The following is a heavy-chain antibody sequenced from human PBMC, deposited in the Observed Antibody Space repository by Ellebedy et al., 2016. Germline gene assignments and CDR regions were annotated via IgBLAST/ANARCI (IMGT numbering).Heavy chain of an antibody. V-gene: IGHV3-30-3*01. D-gene: IGHD3-22*01. J-gene: IGHJ4*02. CDR1: GITFSNYA. CDR2: ISYDGTNK. Sequence: GGSLRLSCTASGITFSNYALHWVRQAPGKGLEWVAVISYDGTNKYYADSVKGRFTISRDNSKNTLYLQMNSLRAEDTAVYYCASTYYYDSSGYYHRDDYWGQGTLVTVSS. CDR3: ASTYYYDSSGYYHRDDY.